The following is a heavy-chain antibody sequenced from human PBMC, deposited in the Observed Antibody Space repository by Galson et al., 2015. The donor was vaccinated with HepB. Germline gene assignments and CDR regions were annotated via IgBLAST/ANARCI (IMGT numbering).Heavy chain of an antibody. CDR1: GFTFSDYY. J-gene: IGHJ6*02. V-gene: IGHV3-11*06. D-gene: IGHD3-10*01. Sequence: SLRLSCAASGFTFSDYYMSWIRQAPGKGLEWVSYISSSSSYTNYADSVKGRFTISRDNAKNSLYLQMNSLRAEDTAVYYCARDKLRVTMVRGAHYGMDVWGQGTTVTVSS. CDR3: ARDKLRVTMVRGAHYGMDV. CDR2: ISSSSSYT.